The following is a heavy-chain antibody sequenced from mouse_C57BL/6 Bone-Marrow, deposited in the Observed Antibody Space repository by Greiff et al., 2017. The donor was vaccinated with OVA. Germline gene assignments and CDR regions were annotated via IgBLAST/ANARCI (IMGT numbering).Heavy chain of an antibody. CDR1: GFTFSDYG. V-gene: IGHV5-17*01. J-gene: IGHJ4*01. CDR3: ARPDYYYAMDY. CDR2: ISSGSSTI. Sequence: EVQRVESGGGLVKPGGSLKLSCAASGFTFSDYGMHWVRQAPEKGLEWVAYISSGSSTIYYADTVKGRFTISRDNAKNTLFLQMTSLRSEDTAMYYCARPDYYYAMDYWGQGTSVTVSS.